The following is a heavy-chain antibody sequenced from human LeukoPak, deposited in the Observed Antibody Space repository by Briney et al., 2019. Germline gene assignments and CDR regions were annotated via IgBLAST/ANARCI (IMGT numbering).Heavy chain of an antibody. J-gene: IGHJ4*02. CDR1: AFTFSNYG. CDR2: ISGSGGST. D-gene: IGHD5-18*01. V-gene: IGHV3-23*01. Sequence: GGSLRLSCAASAFTFSNYGMHWVRQAPGKGLEWVSDISGSGGSTYYADSVKGRFTISRDNSKSTMYLQMNSLRAEDTAVYYCAKRIQSAMAMGYWGQGTLVTVSS. CDR3: AKRIQSAMAMGY.